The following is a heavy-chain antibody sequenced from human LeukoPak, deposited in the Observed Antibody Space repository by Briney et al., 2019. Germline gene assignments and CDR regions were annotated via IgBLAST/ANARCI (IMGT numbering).Heavy chain of an antibody. CDR3: ARDHAEKTHQQYYDFWSGYFRDYYGSGSYYNYFDY. Sequence: ASVKVSCKASGYTFTGYYMHWVRQAPGQGLEWMGWINPNSGGTNYAQKFQGRVTMTRDTSISTAYMELSRLRSDDTAVYYCARDHAEKTHQQYYDFWSGYFRDYYGSGSYYNYFDYWGQGTLVTVSS. D-gene: IGHD3-3*01. V-gene: IGHV1-2*02. J-gene: IGHJ4*02. CDR1: GYTFTGYY. CDR2: INPNSGGT.